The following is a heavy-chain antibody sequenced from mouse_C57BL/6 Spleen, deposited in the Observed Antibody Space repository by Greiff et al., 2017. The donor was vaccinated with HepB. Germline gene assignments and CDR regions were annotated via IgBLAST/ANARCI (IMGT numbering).Heavy chain of an antibody. V-gene: IGHV1-50*01. CDR3: ARPYYYGSSYRGYFDV. Sequence: QVHVKQPGAELVKPGASVKLSCKASGYTFTSYWMQWVKQRPGQGLEWIGEIDPSDSYTNYNQKFKGKATLTVDTSSSTAYMQLSSLTSEDSAVYYCARPYYYGSSYRGYFDVWGTGTTVTVSS. D-gene: IGHD1-1*01. CDR2: IDPSDSYT. J-gene: IGHJ1*03. CDR1: GYTFTSYW.